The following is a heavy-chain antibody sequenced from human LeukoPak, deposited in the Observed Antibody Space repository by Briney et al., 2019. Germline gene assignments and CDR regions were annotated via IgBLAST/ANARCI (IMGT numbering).Heavy chain of an antibody. D-gene: IGHD5-24*01. CDR3: TSANYGPAY. CDR2: VNQDGNGK. CDR1: GFTFSSAW. V-gene: IGHV3-7*01. J-gene: IGHJ4*02. Sequence: GGSLRLSCAASGFTFSSAWMSWVRQAPGKGLEWVANVNQDGNGKYYVDSVKGRFTISKDNAKTSLYLQMNSLRAEDTAVYYCTSANYGPAYWGQGTLVTVSS.